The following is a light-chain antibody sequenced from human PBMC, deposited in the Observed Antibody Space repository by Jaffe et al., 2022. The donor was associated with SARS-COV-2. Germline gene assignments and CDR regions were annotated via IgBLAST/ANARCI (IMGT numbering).Light chain of an antibody. Sequence: QSVLTQPPSASGTPGQRVTISCSGSSSNIGSNSVNWYHQVPGTAPKLLIYSNNQRPSGVPDRFSGSKSGTSASLAISGLQSEDEGDYYCAAWDGSLVGWVFGGGTKLTVV. CDR3: AAWDGSLVGWV. V-gene: IGLV1-44*01. CDR2: SNN. CDR1: SSNIGSNS. J-gene: IGLJ3*02.